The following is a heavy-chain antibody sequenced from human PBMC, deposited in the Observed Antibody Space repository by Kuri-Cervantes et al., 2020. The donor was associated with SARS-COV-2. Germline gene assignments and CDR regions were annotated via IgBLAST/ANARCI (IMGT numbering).Heavy chain of an antibody. CDR3: ARDETTYYDFWSGYYAGY. CDR2: INAGNGNT. D-gene: IGHD3-3*01. CDR1: GYTFTSYA. V-gene: IGHV1-3*01. Sequence: ASVKVSCKASGYTFTSYAMHWVRQAPGQRLEWMGWINAGNGNTKYSQKFQGRVTITRDTSASTAYMELSSLRSEDTAVYYCARDETTYYDFWSGYYAGYWGQGTLVTVSS. J-gene: IGHJ4*02.